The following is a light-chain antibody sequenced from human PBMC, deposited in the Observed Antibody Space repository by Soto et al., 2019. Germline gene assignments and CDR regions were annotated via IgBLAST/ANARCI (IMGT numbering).Light chain of an antibody. CDR1: QDIHNY. J-gene: IGKJ1*01. CDR3: QKYDSVPWT. CDR2: ASS. Sequence: DIQMTQSPSSLSASVGDRVTITCRASQDIHNYLAWYQQKPGKVPKLLIYASSTLQSGVPARFSGSRSGTDFTLTISGLQPEDVATYYCQKYDSVPWTFGQGPKVEMK. V-gene: IGKV1-27*01.